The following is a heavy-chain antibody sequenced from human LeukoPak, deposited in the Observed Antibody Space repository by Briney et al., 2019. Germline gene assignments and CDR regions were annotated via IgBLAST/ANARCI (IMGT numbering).Heavy chain of an antibody. D-gene: IGHD6-13*01. CDR1: GGSFSGYY. V-gene: IGHV4-34*01. J-gene: IGHJ6*04. CDR2: INHSGST. Sequence: ASETLSLTCAVYGGSFSGYYWSWIRQPPGKGLEWIGEINHSGSTNYNPSLKSRVTISVDTSKNQFSLKLSSVTAADTAVYYCARGSSGWAAAGTRDITAWGSVDVWGKGTTVTVSS. CDR3: ARGSSGWAAAGTRDITAWGSVDV.